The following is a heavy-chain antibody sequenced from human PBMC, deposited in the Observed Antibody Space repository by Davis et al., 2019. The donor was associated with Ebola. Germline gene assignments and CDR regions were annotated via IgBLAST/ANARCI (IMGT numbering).Heavy chain of an antibody. D-gene: IGHD6-13*01. J-gene: IGHJ4*02. CDR3: ARVAILAAAGTVDY. Sequence: PGGSLRPSCPAPGFTFTDYYMSCNRQAPGKGLEWLSYISGSGSTIHYADSVRGRFTTSRDNAENSLFLHMNSLRADDTAMYYCARVAILAAAGTVDYWGQGTLVTVSS. CDR1: GFTFTDYY. V-gene: IGHV3-11*01. CDR2: ISGSGSTI.